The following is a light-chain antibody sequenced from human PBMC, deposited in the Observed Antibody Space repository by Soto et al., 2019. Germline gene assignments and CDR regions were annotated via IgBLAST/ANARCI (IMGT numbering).Light chain of an antibody. CDR1: NIGSKR. J-gene: IGLJ3*02. Sequence: SYELTQPPSVSVAPGQTASITCGGNNIGSKRVHWYQQRPGQAPVLVISYDSDRPSGIPERFSGSNSGNTATLTISGVEAGEEADYYCQVWDSSSDHPVFGGGTQLTVL. CDR3: QVWDSSSDHPV. CDR2: YDS. V-gene: IGLV3-21*04.